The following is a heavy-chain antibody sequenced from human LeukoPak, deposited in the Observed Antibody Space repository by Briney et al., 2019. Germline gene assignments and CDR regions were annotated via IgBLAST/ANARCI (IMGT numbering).Heavy chain of an antibody. V-gene: IGHV4-39*07. CDR1: GGSISSSSYY. CDR3: ARVNVVVNY. D-gene: IGHD2-21*01. Sequence: SETLSLTCTVSGGSISSSSYYWGWIRQPPGKGLEWIGSIYYSGSTYYNPSLKSRVTISVDTSKNQFSLKLSSVTAADTAVYYCARVNVVVNYWGQGTLVTVCS. J-gene: IGHJ4*02. CDR2: IYYSGST.